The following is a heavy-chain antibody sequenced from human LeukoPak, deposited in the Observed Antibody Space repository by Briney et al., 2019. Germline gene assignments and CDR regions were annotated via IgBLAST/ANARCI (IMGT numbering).Heavy chain of an antibody. CDR3: ARGPSIAAARIDP. V-gene: IGHV4-34*01. CDR1: GGSFSGYY. Sequence: SETLPLTCAVYGGSFSGYYWSWIRQPPGKGLEWIGEINHSGSTNYNPSLKSRVTISVDTSKNQFSLKLSSVTAADTAVYYCARGPSIAAARIDPWGQGTLVTVSS. J-gene: IGHJ5*02. D-gene: IGHD6-13*01. CDR2: INHSGST.